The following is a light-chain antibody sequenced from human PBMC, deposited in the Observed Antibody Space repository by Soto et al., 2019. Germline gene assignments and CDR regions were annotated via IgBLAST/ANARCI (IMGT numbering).Light chain of an antibody. J-gene: IGLJ2*01. CDR1: DSDVGYYNY. Sequence: QSALTQPRSVSGSPGQSVTISCSGSDSDVGYYNYVSWYQQHPGKAPKLMIYDVTKRPSGVPDRFSASKSGNTASLTISGLQAEDEADYYCCSYAGYYTVVFGGGTQLTV. CDR2: DVT. V-gene: IGLV2-11*01. CDR3: CSYAGYYTVV.